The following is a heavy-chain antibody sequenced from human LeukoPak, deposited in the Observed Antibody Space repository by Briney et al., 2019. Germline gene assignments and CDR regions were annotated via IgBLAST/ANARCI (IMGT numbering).Heavy chain of an antibody. CDR1: GGSISSSSYY. D-gene: IGHD2-2*01. V-gene: IGHV4-61*01. CDR3: ARDRSREGWFDP. J-gene: IGHJ5*02. CDR2: IYYSGST. Sequence: PSETLSLTCTVSGGSISSSSYYWGWVRQPPGKGLEWIGYIYYSGSTNYNPSLKSRVTISVDTSKNQFSLKLSSVTAADTAVYYCARDRSREGWFDPWGQGTLVTVSS.